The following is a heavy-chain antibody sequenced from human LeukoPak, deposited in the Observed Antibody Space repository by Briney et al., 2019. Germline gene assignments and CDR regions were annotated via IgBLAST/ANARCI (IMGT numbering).Heavy chain of an antibody. D-gene: IGHD2-15*01. CDR1: VGSISSYY. V-gene: IGHV4-59*08. J-gene: IGHJ6*02. Sequence: SETLSLTCTVSVGSISSYYWSWIRQPPGKGLEWIGYIYYSGSTNYNPSLNSRVTISVDTSKTQFSLKLSSVTAADTAVYYCAGQDCYGMDVWGQGTTVTVSS. CDR3: AGQDCYGMDV. CDR2: IYYSGST.